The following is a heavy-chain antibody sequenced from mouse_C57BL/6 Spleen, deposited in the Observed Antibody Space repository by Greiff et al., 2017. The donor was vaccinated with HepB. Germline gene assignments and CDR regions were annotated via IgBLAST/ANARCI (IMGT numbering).Heavy chain of an antibody. CDR3: ARRGTTVVFDY. CDR1: GYTFTSYW. Sequence: VKLQQPGAELVRPGSSVKLSCKASGYTFTSYWMHWVKQSPIQGLEWIGNIDPSDSETHYNQKFKDKATLTVDKSSSTAYMQLSSLTSEDSAVYYCARRGTTVVFDYWGQGTTLTVSS. J-gene: IGHJ2*01. V-gene: IGHV1-52*01. D-gene: IGHD1-1*01. CDR2: IDPSDSET.